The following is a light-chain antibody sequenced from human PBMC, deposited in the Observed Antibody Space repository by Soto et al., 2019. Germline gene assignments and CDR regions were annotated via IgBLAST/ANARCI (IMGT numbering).Light chain of an antibody. CDR3: QQYNNLPPLT. Sequence: EIVMTQSPATLSVSPGERATLSCRASQSVSSNLAWYLHKPGQAPRLLIYGASTRATGIPARFSGSGSGTEFTLTISSLQSEDFAVYYCQQYNNLPPLTFGGGTKVEIK. CDR1: QSVSSN. CDR2: GAS. J-gene: IGKJ4*01. V-gene: IGKV3-15*01.